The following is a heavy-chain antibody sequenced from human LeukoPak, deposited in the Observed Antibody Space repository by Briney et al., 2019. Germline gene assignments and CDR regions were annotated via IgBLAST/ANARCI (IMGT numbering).Heavy chain of an antibody. Sequence: TGGSLKLSCAASGFTFSGSAMHWVRQASGKGLGWVGRMRSKANSYASSYAASVKGMFTISRDDSKNTAYLTMNSLKTDDTALYYCTRHDNQLSDAFDIWGKGTMVTVSS. CDR1: GFTFSGSA. CDR3: TRHDNQLSDAFDI. CDR2: MRSKANSYAS. D-gene: IGHD2-2*01. V-gene: IGHV3-73*01. J-gene: IGHJ3*02.